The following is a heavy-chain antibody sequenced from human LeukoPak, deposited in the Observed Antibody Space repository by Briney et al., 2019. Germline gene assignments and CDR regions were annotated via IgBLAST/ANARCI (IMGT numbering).Heavy chain of an antibody. V-gene: IGHV3-7*01. CDR3: AKDIEGGAAGTFSY. J-gene: IGHJ4*02. D-gene: IGHD6-13*01. Sequence: GGSLRLSCAASGFTFSSYWMSWVRQAPGKGLEWVANIKQDGSGKYYVDSVKGRFTISRDNAKNSLYLQMNSLRAEDTAVYYCAKDIEGGAAGTFSYWGQGTLVTVSS. CDR1: GFTFSSYW. CDR2: IKQDGSGK.